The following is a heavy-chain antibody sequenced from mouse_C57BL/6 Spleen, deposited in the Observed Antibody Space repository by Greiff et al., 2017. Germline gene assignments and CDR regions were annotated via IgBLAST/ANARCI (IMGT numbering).Heavy chain of an antibody. V-gene: IGHV1-53*01. CDR2: INPSNGGT. Sequence: QVQLQQSGTELVKPGASVKLSCKASGYTFTSYWMHWVKQRPGQGLEWIGNINPSNGGTNYNEKFKSKATLTVDKSSSTAYMQLSSLTSEDSAVYYCARSRGGSSYYYAMDYWGQGTSVTVSS. CDR1: GYTFTSYW. D-gene: IGHD1-1*01. J-gene: IGHJ4*01. CDR3: ARSRGGSSYYYAMDY.